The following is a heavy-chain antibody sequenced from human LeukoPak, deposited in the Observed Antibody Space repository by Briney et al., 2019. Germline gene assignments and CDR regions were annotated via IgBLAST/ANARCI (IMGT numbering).Heavy chain of an antibody. V-gene: IGHV3-7*01. D-gene: IGHD3-3*01. J-gene: IGHJ4*02. CDR2: IKQDRSEK. Sequence: GGSLRLSCAASGFTFTNYWMSWVRQAPGKGLELVANIKQDRSEKYYVDSVKGRFTISRDNAKNSLYLQMNSLRAEDTAVYYCARLREIPVFGVATKSTSYFDYWGQGTLVTVSS. CDR3: ARLREIPVFGVATKSTSYFDY. CDR1: GFTFTNYW.